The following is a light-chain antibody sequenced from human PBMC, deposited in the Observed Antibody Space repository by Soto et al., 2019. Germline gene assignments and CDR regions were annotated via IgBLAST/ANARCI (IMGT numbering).Light chain of an antibody. CDR2: SAS. V-gene: IGKV3-20*01. J-gene: IGKJ1*01. CDR1: QHRGTLY. Sequence: EIALSQSPGTLSSSARERGTLSCRASQHRGTLYLAWFQQKSGQAPRRLIYSASRRATGIPDRFTGSVSGTDFTLTIDRVEPEDFAVYFCQQYAGSPRTFGQGTKVDIK. CDR3: QQYAGSPRT.